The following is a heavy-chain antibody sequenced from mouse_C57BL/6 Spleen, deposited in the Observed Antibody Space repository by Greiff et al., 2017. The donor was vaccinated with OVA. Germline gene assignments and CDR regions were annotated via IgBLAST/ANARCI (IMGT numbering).Heavy chain of an antibody. Sequence: VQLQQSGAELARPGASVKLSCKASGYTFTSYGISWVTQRTGQGLEWIGEIYPRSGNTYYNEKFKGKATLTADKSSSTAYMELRSLTSEDSAVYFCAKKLGNYYAMDYWGQGTSVTVSS. V-gene: IGHV1-81*01. CDR2: IYPRSGNT. J-gene: IGHJ4*01. CDR3: AKKLGNYYAMDY. CDR1: GYTFTSYG. D-gene: IGHD3-3*01.